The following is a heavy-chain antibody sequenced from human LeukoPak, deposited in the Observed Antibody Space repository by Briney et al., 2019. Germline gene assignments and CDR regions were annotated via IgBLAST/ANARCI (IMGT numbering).Heavy chain of an antibody. J-gene: IGHJ4*02. CDR1: GGSISSYY. Sequence: SETLSLTRTVSGGSISSYYWSWIRQPPGKGLEWIGYIYYSGSTNYNPSLKSRVTISVDTSKNQFSLKLSSVTAADTAVYYCARWDPVDTAMVDYWGQGTLVTVSS. V-gene: IGHV4-59*01. CDR3: ARWDPVDTAMVDY. CDR2: IYYSGST. D-gene: IGHD5-18*01.